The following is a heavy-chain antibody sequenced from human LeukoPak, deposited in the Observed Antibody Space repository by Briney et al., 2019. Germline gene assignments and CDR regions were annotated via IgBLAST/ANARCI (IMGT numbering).Heavy chain of an antibody. CDR3: ARVFAAMVTSLYYYYGMDV. CDR1: GFTFSSYS. D-gene: IGHD5-18*01. V-gene: IGHV3-21*01. J-gene: IGHJ6*02. Sequence: GGSLRLSCAASGFTFSSYSMNWVRQAPGKGLEWVSSISSSSYIYYSDSVKGRFTISRDNAKNSLYLQMNSLRAEDTAVYYCARVFAAMVTSLYYYYGMDVWGQGTTVTVSS. CDR2: ISSSSYI.